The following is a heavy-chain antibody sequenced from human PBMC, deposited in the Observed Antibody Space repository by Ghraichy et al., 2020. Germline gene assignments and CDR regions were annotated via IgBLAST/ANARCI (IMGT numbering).Heavy chain of an antibody. J-gene: IGHJ4*02. D-gene: IGHD4-17*01. V-gene: IGHV3-30*18. CDR1: GFTFSSYG. CDR3: AKVPKYGDYFDY. Sequence: LSLTCAASGFTFSSYGMHWVRQAPGKGLEWVAVISYDGSNKYYADSVKGRFTISRDNSKNTLYLQMNSLRAEDTAVYYCAKVPKYGDYFDYWGQGTLVTVSS. CDR2: ISYDGSNK.